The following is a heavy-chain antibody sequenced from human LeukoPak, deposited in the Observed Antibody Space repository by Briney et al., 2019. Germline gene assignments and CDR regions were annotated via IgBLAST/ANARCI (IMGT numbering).Heavy chain of an antibody. J-gene: IGHJ6*02. D-gene: IGHD6-13*01. CDR2: ISGSGGST. CDR1: GFTFSSYA. Sequence: QPGGSLRLSCAASGFTFSSYAMSWVRQAPGKGLEWVSAISGSGGSTYYADSVKGRFTISKDNSKNTVYLQMSSLRVDDTTVYYCAKAASSSWPSYYYGMDVWGQGTTVTVSS. V-gene: IGHV3-23*01. CDR3: AKAASSSWPSYYYGMDV.